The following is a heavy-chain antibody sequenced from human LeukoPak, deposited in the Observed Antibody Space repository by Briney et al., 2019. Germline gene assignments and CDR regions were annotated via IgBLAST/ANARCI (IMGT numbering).Heavy chain of an antibody. CDR2: IYYSGST. J-gene: IGHJ3*01. CDR3: ARESGSPGAFDF. D-gene: IGHD1-26*01. CDR1: GGSISSYY. Sequence: PSETLSLTCTVSGGSISSYYWSWIRQPPGKGLEWIGYIYYSGSTNYNPSLKSRVTISVDTSKNQFSLKLSSVTAADTAVYYCARESGSPGAFDFWGLGTRVTVSS. V-gene: IGHV4-59*01.